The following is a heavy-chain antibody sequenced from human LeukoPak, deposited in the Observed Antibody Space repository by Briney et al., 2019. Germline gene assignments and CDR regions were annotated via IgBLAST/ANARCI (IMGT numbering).Heavy chain of an antibody. Sequence: SETLSLTCTVSGGSISSCYWSWIRQPRGKGLEWSGYIYYSGSTNYNPSLKSRVTISVDTSKNQFSLKLSSVTAADTAVYYCARGRGGRGGWSGGYDAFDIWGQGTMVTVSS. CDR3: ARGRGGRGGWSGGYDAFDI. CDR1: GGSISSCY. D-gene: IGHD6-19*01. V-gene: IGHV4-59*01. J-gene: IGHJ3*02. CDR2: IYYSGST.